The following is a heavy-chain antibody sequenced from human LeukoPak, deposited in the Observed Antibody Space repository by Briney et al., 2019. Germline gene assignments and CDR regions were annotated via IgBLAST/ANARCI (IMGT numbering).Heavy chain of an antibody. D-gene: IGHD3-22*01. Sequence: GGSLRLSCAASGFTFSDYNMNWVRQAPGKGLEWVSSISSSSSYIYYADSVKGRFTISRDNAKNSLYLQMNSLRAEDTAVYYCAREEYYYDSSGYYYGLVDYWGQGTLVTVSS. CDR2: ISSSSSYI. J-gene: IGHJ4*02. CDR1: GFTFSDYN. V-gene: IGHV3-21*01. CDR3: AREEYYYDSSGYYYGLVDY.